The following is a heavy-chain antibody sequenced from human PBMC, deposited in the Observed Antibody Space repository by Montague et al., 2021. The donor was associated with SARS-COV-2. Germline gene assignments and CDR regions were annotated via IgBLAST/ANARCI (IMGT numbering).Heavy chain of an antibody. Sequence: SETLSLTCTVSGGSISNYYWRWSRQSPGKGLEWIAYMYYSGSTKYNPSLKSRATISVDTSKNQFSLTLSSMTAAAPAVYYCARARGGTIFGGIGAYYGMDIWGKGTTVTVPA. CDR3: ARARGGTIFGGIGAYYGMDI. J-gene: IGHJ6*04. CDR2: MYYSGST. V-gene: IGHV4-59*01. CDR1: GGSISNYY. D-gene: IGHD3-3*01.